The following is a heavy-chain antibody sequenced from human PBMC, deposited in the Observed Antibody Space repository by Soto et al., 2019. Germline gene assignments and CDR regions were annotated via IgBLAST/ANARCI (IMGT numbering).Heavy chain of an antibody. CDR3: ATERIYYNDGSGYYPLGH. J-gene: IGHJ4*02. CDR2: ISAHNGDT. V-gene: IGHV1-18*04. D-gene: IGHD3-22*01. CDR1: GYSFATYG. Sequence: QVQLVQSGAEVKKPGASVKVSCKASGYSFATYGFSWVRQAPGQGLECVGWISAHNGDTHYSQKFQGRVTLTTDTSTNTGYMELRSLTSDHTAVYFWATERIYYNDGSGYYPLGHWGQGTLVTFSS.